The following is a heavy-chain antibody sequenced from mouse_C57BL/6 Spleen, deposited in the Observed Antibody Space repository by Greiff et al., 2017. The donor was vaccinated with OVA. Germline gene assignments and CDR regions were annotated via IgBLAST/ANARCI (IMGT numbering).Heavy chain of an antibody. CDR2: ISDGGSYT. D-gene: IGHD2-4*01. V-gene: IGHV5-4*03. CDR3: ARADDYEGFAY. J-gene: IGHJ3*01. CDR1: GFTFSSYA. Sequence: EVKVVESGGGLVKPGGSLKLSCAASGFTFSSYAMSWVRQTPEKRLEWVATISDGGSYTYYPDNVKGRFTISRDNAKNNLYLQMSHLKSEDTAMYYCARADDYEGFAYWGQETLVTVST.